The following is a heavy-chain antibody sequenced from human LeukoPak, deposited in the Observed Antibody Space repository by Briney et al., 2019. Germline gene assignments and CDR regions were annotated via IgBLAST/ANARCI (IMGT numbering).Heavy chain of an antibody. CDR2: ISYDGSNK. V-gene: IGHV3-30*18. CDR3: AKEPKPRPTVGYSQH. Sequence: GGSLRLSCAASGFTFSGYWMHWVRQAPGKGLEWVSLISYDGSNKYYADSVKGRFTISRDNSKNTLYLQMNSLRAEDTAVYYCAKEPKPRPTVGYSQHWGQGTLVTVSS. CDR1: GFTFSGYW. D-gene: IGHD1-14*01. J-gene: IGHJ1*01.